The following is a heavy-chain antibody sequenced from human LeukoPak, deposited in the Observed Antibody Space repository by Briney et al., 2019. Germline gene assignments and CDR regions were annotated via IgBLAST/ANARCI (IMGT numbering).Heavy chain of an antibody. CDR3: ARPQLYDYVWGSYRSSFAFDI. J-gene: IGHJ3*02. CDR2: IIPILGIA. Sequence: ASVKVSCKASGGTFSSYAISWVRQAPGQGLEWMGRIIPILGIANYAQKFQGRVTMTRNTSISTAYMELSSLRSEDTAVYYCARPQLYDYVWGSYRSSFAFDIWGQGTMVTVSS. V-gene: IGHV1-69*04. CDR1: GGTFSSYA. D-gene: IGHD3-16*02.